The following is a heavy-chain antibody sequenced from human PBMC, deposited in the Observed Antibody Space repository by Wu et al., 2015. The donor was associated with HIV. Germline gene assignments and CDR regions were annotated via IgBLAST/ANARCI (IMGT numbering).Heavy chain of an antibody. CDR3: ARVEMGYYDSSGYYYFDY. D-gene: IGHD3-22*01. Sequence: QVQLVQSGAEVKKPGTSVKVSCKASGYTFISYGISWVRQAPGQGLEWMGWSSAYNGNANYAQNLQGRVTMTADTSTSTAYMELRSLRSDDTAVYYCARVEMGYYDSSGYYYFDYWGRGNPGHRLL. CDR1: GYTFISYG. V-gene: IGHV1-18*01. J-gene: IGHJ4*02. CDR2: SSAYNGNA.